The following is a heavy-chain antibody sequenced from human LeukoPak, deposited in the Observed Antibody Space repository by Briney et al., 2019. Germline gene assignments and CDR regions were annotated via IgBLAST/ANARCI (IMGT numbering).Heavy chain of an antibody. CDR2: INYSGNT. D-gene: IGHD3-22*01. V-gene: IGHV4-61*01. J-gene: IGHJ3*02. CDR1: GYSISSGYY. CDR3: ARGYYDSRGYSNTFDI. Sequence: PSETLSLTCAVSGYSISSGYYWGWIRQPPGKGLEWIGYINYSGNTKYNPSLESRVTISVDASNNQFSLRLSSVTAADTAFYYCARGYYDSRGYSNTFDIWGQGTLVTVSS.